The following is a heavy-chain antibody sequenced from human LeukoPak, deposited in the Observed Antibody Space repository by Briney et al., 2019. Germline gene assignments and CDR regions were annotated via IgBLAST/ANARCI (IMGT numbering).Heavy chain of an antibody. CDR2: IKEDGSDK. Sequence: PGGSLRLSCEATGFIFSNYWMAWVRQAPGKGLEWVANIKEDGSDKNYVVSMEGRFTISRDHAKNSLYLQMNSVRVEDTAVYYCATDAAYGYDRFDHWGQGTQVTVSS. D-gene: IGHD2-15*01. V-gene: IGHV3-7*01. J-gene: IGHJ4*02. CDR3: ATDAAYGYDRFDH. CDR1: GFIFSNYW.